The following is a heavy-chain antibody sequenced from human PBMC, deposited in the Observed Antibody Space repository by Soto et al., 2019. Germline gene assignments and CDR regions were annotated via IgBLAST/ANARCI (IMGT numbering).Heavy chain of an antibody. J-gene: IGHJ4*02. V-gene: IGHV3-30-3*01. Sequence: QVQLVESGGGVVQPGRSLRLSCAASGFTFSDYAMLWVRQAPGKGLEWVALISYDGGNKYYADSVGGRFTISRDNSENTLYVQMNSLRAEDTAVYYCARDWRRAIDYWGQGTLVTVSS. CDR2: ISYDGGNK. CDR3: ARDWRRAIDY. CDR1: GFTFSDYA.